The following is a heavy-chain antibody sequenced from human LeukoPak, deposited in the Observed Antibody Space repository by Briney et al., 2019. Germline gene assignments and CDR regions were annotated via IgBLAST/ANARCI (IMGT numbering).Heavy chain of an antibody. CDR1: GFTFSSYN. D-gene: IGHD2-21*02. V-gene: IGHV3-21*01. Sequence: GGSLRLSCVASGFTFSSYNLIWVRQAPGKGLEWVSSISKSDSYIYYAVSVKGRFNISRENDKNSVYLQMKSLRAEDTAVYYCAGEEAYFFGDCSPACVQGTLDTVSS. CDR3: AGEEAYFFGDCSPA. CDR2: ISKSDSYI. J-gene: IGHJ5*02.